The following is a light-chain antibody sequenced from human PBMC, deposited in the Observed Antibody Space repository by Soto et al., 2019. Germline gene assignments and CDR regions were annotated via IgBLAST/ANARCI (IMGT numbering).Light chain of an antibody. Sequence: DIQMTQSPSSLSASVGDRVTIACRASQSINIYLSWYQQEPGKAPKLLMYDASSLQSGVPSRFSGSGSGTHFPLHISSLQREDFATYYCQQNYRTSLTFGGGTKVEIK. V-gene: IGKV1-39*01. CDR2: DAS. CDR3: QQNYRTSLT. CDR1: QSINIY. J-gene: IGKJ4*01.